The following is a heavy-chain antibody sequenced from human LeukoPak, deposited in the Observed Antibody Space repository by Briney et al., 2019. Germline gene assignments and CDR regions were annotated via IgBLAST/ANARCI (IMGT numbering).Heavy chain of an antibody. J-gene: IGHJ4*02. D-gene: IGHD5-18*01. CDR1: GFTFGSHA. Sequence: GGSLRLSCEASGFTFGSHAMSWVRQAPGKGLEWVAGIFGSGGSPHYADSVKGRFTISRDNSRNTVYLQINSLRAEDTAVYYCGKTTVGYSSGQKPAWPVDYWGQGTLVTVSS. V-gene: IGHV3-23*01. CDR3: GKTTVGYSSGQKPAWPVDY. CDR2: IFGSGGSP.